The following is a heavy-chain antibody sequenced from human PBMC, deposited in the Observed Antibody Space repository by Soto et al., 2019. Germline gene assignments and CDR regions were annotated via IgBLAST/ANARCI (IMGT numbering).Heavy chain of an antibody. D-gene: IGHD3-16*02. V-gene: IGHV3-11*01. CDR2: ISSSGSTI. Sequence: GGSLRLSCAASGFTFSDYYMSWIRQAPGKGLEWVSYISSSGSTIYYADSVKGRFTISRDNAKNSLYLQMNSPTAEDTAVYYCARQGLYDYIWGSYRHPAAFDIWGQGTMVTVSS. J-gene: IGHJ3*02. CDR3: ARQGLYDYIWGSYRHPAAFDI. CDR1: GFTFSDYY.